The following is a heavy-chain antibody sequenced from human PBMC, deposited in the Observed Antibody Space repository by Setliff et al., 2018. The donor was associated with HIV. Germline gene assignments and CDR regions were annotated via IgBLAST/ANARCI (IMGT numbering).Heavy chain of an antibody. CDR2: ISTYSDET. CDR1: GYTFTSYG. V-gene: IGHV1-18*01. J-gene: IGHJ3*02. Sequence: ASVKVSCKPSGYTFTSYGLSWVRQAPGQGLEWMGWISTYSDETSYSQNLQGRLTMTTDTSISTAYMELSSLRSDDTAVYYCARATVTTVRAFDIWGQGTMVTVSS. CDR3: ARATVTTVRAFDI. D-gene: IGHD4-17*01.